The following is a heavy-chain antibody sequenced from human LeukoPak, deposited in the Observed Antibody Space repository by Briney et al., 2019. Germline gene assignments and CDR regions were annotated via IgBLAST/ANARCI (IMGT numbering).Heavy chain of an antibody. CDR1: GGSISSFY. J-gene: IGHJ4*02. D-gene: IGHD6-19*01. CDR2: IYYSGST. Sequence: SETLSLTCTVSGGSISSFYWNWIRQPPGKGLEWIGYIYYSGSTNYNPSLKSRVTISVDKSKNQFSLKLSSVTAADTAVYYCANIPVAGTSGYWGQGTLVTVSS. V-gene: IGHV4-59*12. CDR3: ANIPVAGTSGY.